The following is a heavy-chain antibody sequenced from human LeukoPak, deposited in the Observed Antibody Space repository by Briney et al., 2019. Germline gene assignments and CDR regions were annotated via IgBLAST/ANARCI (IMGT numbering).Heavy chain of an antibody. Sequence: ASVKVSCKASGGTFSSYAISWVRQAPGQGLERMGGIIPIFGTANYAQKFQGRVTITADESTSTAYMELSSLRSEDTAVYYCARLGPVGATGYFDYWGQGTLVTVSS. J-gene: IGHJ4*02. CDR3: ARLGPVGATGYFDY. CDR1: GGTFSSYA. D-gene: IGHD1-26*01. CDR2: IIPIFGTA. V-gene: IGHV1-69*13.